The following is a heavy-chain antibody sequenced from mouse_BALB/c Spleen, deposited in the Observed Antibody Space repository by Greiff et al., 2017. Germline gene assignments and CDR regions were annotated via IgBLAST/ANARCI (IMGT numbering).Heavy chain of an antibody. CDR3: ARDYRYDDYFDY. V-gene: IGHV5-17*02. J-gene: IGHJ2*01. Sequence: EVQLVESGGGLVQPGGSRKLSWAASGSPFSSFGMHWVRQAPEKGLEWVAYISSGSSTIYYAATVKGRFTISRDNPKNTLFLQMTSLRSEDTAMYYCARDYRYDDYFDYWGQGTTLTVSS. CDR2: ISSGSSTI. CDR1: GSPFSSFG. D-gene: IGHD2-14*01.